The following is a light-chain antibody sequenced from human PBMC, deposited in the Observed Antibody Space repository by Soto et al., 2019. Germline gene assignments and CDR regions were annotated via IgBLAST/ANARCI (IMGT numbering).Light chain of an antibody. CDR2: GAS. Sequence: EMVLTQSPGTLSLSPGEGATLSCRASQSVGSNSLAWYQQKPGQAPRLLIYGASITTHDIPDRFSGSGSGTDFTLSITRLEPEDFAVYYCQVYGTSPPYTFGRGTKLEIK. CDR1: QSVGSNS. J-gene: IGKJ2*01. V-gene: IGKV3-20*01. CDR3: QVYGTSPPYT.